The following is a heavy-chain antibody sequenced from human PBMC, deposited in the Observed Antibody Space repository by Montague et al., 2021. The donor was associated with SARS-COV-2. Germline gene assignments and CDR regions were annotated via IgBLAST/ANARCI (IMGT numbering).Heavy chain of an antibody. CDR1: GFSLSTSGMC. Sequence: PALVKPTQTLTLTCTFSGFSLSTSGMCVSWIRQPPGKALEWLTLIDWDDDKYYSTSLKTRLTISKDTSKNQVVLTMTNMDPVDTATYYCARSYGTTVVTRGFDDWGQGTLVTVSS. D-gene: IGHD4-23*01. V-gene: IGHV2-70*01. J-gene: IGHJ4*02. CDR3: ARSYGTTVVTRGFDD. CDR2: IDWDDDK.